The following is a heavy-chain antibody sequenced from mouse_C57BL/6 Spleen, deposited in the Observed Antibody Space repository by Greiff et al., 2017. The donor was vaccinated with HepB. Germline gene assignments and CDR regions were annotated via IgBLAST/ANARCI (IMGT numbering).Heavy chain of an antibody. J-gene: IGHJ2*01. V-gene: IGHV1-64*01. CDR1: GYTFTSYW. D-gene: IGHD2-13*01. Sequence: QVQLKQPGAELVKPGASVKLSCKASGYTFTSYWMHWVKQRPGQGLEWIGMIHPNSGSTNYNEKLKGKATLTVDKSSSTAYMQLGSLTSEDSAVYYCARNPNDCGLDYWGKGTTLTVSS. CDR2: IHPNSGST. CDR3: ARNPNDCGLDY.